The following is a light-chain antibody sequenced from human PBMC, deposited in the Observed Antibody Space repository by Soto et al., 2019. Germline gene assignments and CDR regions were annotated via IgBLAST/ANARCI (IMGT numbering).Light chain of an antibody. Sequence: EIVLTQSPATLSLSPGERATLSCRASQSVSTYLAWYQQKPGQAPRLLVYDATNRATGIPARFSVSGSGTDFTLTINSLEPEDFAVYSCQQRSNWPLTFGGGTKVELK. CDR3: QQRSNWPLT. J-gene: IGKJ4*01. CDR2: DAT. CDR1: QSVSTY. V-gene: IGKV3-11*01.